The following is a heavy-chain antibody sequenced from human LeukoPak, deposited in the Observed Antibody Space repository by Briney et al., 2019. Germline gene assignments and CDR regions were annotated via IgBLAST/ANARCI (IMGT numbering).Heavy chain of an antibody. CDR1: GFTFSNYD. V-gene: IGHV3-23*01. J-gene: IGHJ5*02. CDR2: ISGSGSST. D-gene: IGHD7-27*01. CDR3: AIDPNWGTHP. Sequence: GGSLRLSCAASGFTFSNYDMGWDRQAPGEGLEWVSSISGSGSSTGYADSVKGRFTISRDNSKNALYLQMNSLRVEDTAVYYCAIDPNWGTHPWGQGVLVTVSS.